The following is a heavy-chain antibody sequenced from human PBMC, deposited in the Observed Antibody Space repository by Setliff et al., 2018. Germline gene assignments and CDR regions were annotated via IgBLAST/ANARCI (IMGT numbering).Heavy chain of an antibody. CDR1: GYIFRSYG. CDR2: VTIYNGNT. V-gene: IGHV1-18*01. CDR3: ARVESMVRGKNILRHFDY. D-gene: IGHD3-10*01. Sequence: GASVKVSCKSSGYIFRSYGVTWVRQAPGQGLEWMGWVTIYNGNTKYAQNLQGRLTLTTDISTSTAYMELGSLTTDDTAVYYCARVESMVRGKNILRHFDYWGQGIQVTVSS. J-gene: IGHJ4*02.